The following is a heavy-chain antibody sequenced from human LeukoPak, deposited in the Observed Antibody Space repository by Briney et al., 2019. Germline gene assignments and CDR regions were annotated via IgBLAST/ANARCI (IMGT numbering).Heavy chain of an antibody. J-gene: IGHJ4*02. CDR1: GYTFTIYG. CDR3: ARVKMVGYCSGGSCYCDY. D-gene: IGHD2-15*01. Sequence: ASVKVSCKASGYTFTIYGISWVRQAPGQGLEWMGWISAYNGNTNYAQKLQGRVTITTDTSTSTAYMELRSLRSDDTAVYYCARVKMVGYCSGGSCYCDYWGQGTLVTVSS. CDR2: ISAYNGNT. V-gene: IGHV1-18*01.